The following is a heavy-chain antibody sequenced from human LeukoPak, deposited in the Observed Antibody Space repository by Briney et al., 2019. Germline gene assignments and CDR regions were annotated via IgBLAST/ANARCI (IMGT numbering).Heavy chain of an antibody. Sequence: GGSLRLSYAASGFTFSSYGIHWVRQAPGKGLEWVAFIRYDGSNKYYADSVKGRFTISRDNSKSTLYLQMNSLRAEDTAVYYCAKAYSYNEYYYYYMDVWGKGTTVTVSS. CDR2: IRYDGSNK. CDR3: AKAYSYNEYYYYYMDV. D-gene: IGHD5-18*01. J-gene: IGHJ6*03. V-gene: IGHV3-30*02. CDR1: GFTFSSYG.